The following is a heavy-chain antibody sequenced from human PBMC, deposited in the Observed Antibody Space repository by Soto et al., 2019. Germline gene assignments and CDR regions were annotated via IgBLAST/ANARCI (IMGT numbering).Heavy chain of an antibody. CDR2: ISWNSGSI. CDR3: AKGGQLLTEGGGY. Sequence: DVQLVESGGGLVQPGRSLRLSCAASGFTFDDYAMHWVRQAPGKGLEWVSGISWNSGSIGYADSVKGRFTISRDNAKNTLYLQINSLRAEDTALYYCAKGGQLLTEGGGYWGQGTLVTVSS. CDR1: GFTFDDYA. J-gene: IGHJ4*02. V-gene: IGHV3-9*01. D-gene: IGHD2-2*01.